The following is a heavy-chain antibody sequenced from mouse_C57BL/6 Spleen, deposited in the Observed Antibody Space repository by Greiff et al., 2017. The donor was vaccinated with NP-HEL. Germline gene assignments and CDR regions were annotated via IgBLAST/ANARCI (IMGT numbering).Heavy chain of an antibody. CDR1: GYTFTDYE. J-gene: IGHJ2*01. V-gene: IGHV1-15*01. CDR3: TWYYGFYFDY. Sequence: QVQLQQSGAELVRPGASVTLSCKASGYTFTDYEMHWVKQTPVHGLEWIGAIDPETGVTAYNQKFKGKAILTADKSSSTAYMELRSLTSEDSAVYYCTWYYGFYFDYWGQGTTLTVSS. D-gene: IGHD1-1*01. CDR2: IDPETGVT.